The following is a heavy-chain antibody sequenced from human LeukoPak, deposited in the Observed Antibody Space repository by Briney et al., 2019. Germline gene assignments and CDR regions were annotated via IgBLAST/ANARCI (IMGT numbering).Heavy chain of an antibody. D-gene: IGHD3-22*01. V-gene: IGHV3-49*04. CDR1: GFTFGNHA. Sequence: GRSLRLSCTASGFTFGNHAMSWVRQAPGKGLEWVGFIRSKAYGGRPDYAASVQGRFTITRDDSESIAYLQMNSLKTEDTGVYYCTRVNYYDSSSFYHGYFEYWGQGTLVTVSS. CDR3: TRVNYYDSSSFYHGYFEY. J-gene: IGHJ4*02. CDR2: IRSKAYGGRP.